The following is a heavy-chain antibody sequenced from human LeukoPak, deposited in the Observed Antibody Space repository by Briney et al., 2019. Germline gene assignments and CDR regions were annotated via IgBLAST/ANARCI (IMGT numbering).Heavy chain of an antibody. V-gene: IGHV1-8*01. CDR3: ARVSGSYYVEDY. D-gene: IGHD1-26*01. J-gene: IGHJ4*02. CDR2: MNPNSGNT. Sequence: WMNPNSGNTGYAQKFQGRVTMTRNTSISTAYMELSSLRSEDTAVYYCARVSGSYYVEDYWGQGTLVTVSS.